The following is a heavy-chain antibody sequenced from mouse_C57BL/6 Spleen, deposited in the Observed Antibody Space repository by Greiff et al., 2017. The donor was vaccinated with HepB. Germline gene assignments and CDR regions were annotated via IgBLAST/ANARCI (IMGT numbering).Heavy chain of an antibody. D-gene: IGHD2-2*01. Sequence: VQLQQSGAELVRPGTSVKLSCKASGYTFTSYWMHWVKQRPGQGLEWIGVIDPSDSYTNYNQKFKGKATLTVDTSSSTAYMQLSSLTSEDSAVYYCARWAYGYPYAMDYWGQGTSVTVSS. CDR3: ARWAYGYPYAMDY. V-gene: IGHV1-59*01. CDR2: IDPSDSYT. CDR1: GYTFTSYW. J-gene: IGHJ4*01.